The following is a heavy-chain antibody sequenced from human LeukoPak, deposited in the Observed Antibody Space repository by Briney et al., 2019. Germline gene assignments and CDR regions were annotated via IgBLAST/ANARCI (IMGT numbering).Heavy chain of an antibody. CDR3: ARTQGEELLDALDI. D-gene: IGHD2-15*01. Sequence: SETLSLTCAVYGGSFSGYYWSWVRQPPGKGLEGIGEINHSGSTNYNPSLTSRVTISVDTSKHQFSLKLSSVTAADTAVYYCARTQGEELLDALDIWGQGTMVTVSS. CDR1: GGSFSGYY. J-gene: IGHJ3*02. V-gene: IGHV4-34*01. CDR2: INHSGST.